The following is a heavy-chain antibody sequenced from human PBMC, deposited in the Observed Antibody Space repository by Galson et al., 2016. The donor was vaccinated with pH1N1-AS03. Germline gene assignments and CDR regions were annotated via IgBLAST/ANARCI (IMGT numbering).Heavy chain of an antibody. Sequence: SETLSLTCSVSGALINTQYWSWIRQAPGRGLEWIGYIYYTGSPIYNPSPQSRVAITVDTSKNQFSLQLTSVTAADTAVYYCVSARGFYGSNDFDYWGPGRVVIVSS. D-gene: IGHD1-26*01. CDR3: VSARGFYGSNDFDY. J-gene: IGHJ4*02. CDR1: GALINTQY. V-gene: IGHV4-59*11. CDR2: IYYTGSP.